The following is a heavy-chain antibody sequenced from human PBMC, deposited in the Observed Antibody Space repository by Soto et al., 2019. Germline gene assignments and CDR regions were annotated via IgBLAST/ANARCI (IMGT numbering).Heavy chain of an antibody. CDR3: ARTRAATDSLYWFDP. V-gene: IGHV1-69*02. CDR1: GGTFSSYP. D-gene: IGHD2-21*01. J-gene: IGHJ5*02. Sequence: QVQLVQSGAEVKKPGSSVKVSCKASGGTFSSYPISWVRQAPGQGLEWMGRIIPILNIANYAQKFQGRVTLTADKSTNAADMELSSLRSEDTAVYYFARTRAATDSLYWFDPWGQGTLVTVSS. CDR2: IIPILNIA.